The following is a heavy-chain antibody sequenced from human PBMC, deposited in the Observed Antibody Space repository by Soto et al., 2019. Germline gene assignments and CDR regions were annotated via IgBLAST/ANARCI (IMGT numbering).Heavy chain of an antibody. CDR3: ARVQLGYCSSKSCYSDYGMDV. D-gene: IGHD2-2*01. CDR2: ISSSGSTI. Sequence: GGSLRLSCAASGFTFSSYEMNWVRQAPGKGLEWVSYISSSGSTIYYADSVKGRFTISRDNAKNSLYLQMNSLRAEDTAVYYCARVQLGYCSSKSCYSDYGMDVWGQGTTVTVYS. V-gene: IGHV3-48*03. CDR1: GFTFSSYE. J-gene: IGHJ6*02.